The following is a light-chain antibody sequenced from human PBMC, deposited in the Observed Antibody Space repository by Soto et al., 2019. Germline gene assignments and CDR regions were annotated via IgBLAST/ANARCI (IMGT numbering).Light chain of an antibody. CDR1: PSVSTY. J-gene: IGKJ3*01. Sequence: DIQLTQSPSSLSASVGDRVTITCRTSPSVSTYLNWYQQKPGKAPKLLIYTSSTLQSGVPPRFSGSGSGTEFTLTISSLQPEDFATYYCQQTYSGPFTCGSGPRVDIE. CDR2: TSS. CDR3: QQTYSGPFT. V-gene: IGKV1-39*01.